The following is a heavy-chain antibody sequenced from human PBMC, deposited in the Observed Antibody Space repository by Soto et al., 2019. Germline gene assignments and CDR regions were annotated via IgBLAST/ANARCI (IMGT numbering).Heavy chain of an antibody. D-gene: IGHD3-10*01. V-gene: IGHV1-3*01. CDR2: INVGSGNT. CDR1: GNSFVTYA. J-gene: IGHJ4*02. Sequence: ASVKVSCKSSGNSFVTYAIHWVRQAPGQRLQWMGWINVGSGNTKYAQDFQGRVTFTRDTAATTTFMELSSLRSEDAAVYYCARVPPWGDSGSFYIQHYDSWGQGTPVTVSS. CDR3: ARVPPWGDSGSFYIQHYDS.